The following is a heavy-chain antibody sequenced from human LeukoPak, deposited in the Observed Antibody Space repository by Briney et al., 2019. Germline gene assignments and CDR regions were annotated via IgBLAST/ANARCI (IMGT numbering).Heavy chain of an antibody. V-gene: IGHV1-8*01. Sequence: GASVTVSCTASGYTFTSYDINWVRQATGQGLEWMGWMNPNSGNTGYAQKFQGRVTMTRNTSISTAYMGLSSLRSEDTAVYYCARVAAAGTPSYAEYFQHWGQGTLVTVSS. CDR1: GYTFTSYD. J-gene: IGHJ1*01. CDR2: MNPNSGNT. CDR3: ARVAAAGTPSYAEYFQH. D-gene: IGHD6-13*01.